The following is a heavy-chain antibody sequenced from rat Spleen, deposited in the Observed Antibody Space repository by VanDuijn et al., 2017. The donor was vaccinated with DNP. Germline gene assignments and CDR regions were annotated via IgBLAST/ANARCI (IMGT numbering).Heavy chain of an antibody. D-gene: IGHD1-12*01. J-gene: IGHJ4*01. Sequence: EVQLQESGPGLVKPSQSLSLTCSVTGYSITSGYGWNWIRKFPGNTMEWMGYIKSEGNTHYNLLLKSQISITRDTSKNQFFLQLTSVTTEDTATYYCARHRTIMPYYYAMDAWGQGASVTVSS. CDR3: ARHRTIMPYYYAMDA. V-gene: IGHV3-3*01. CDR1: GYSITSGYG. CDR2: IKSEGNT.